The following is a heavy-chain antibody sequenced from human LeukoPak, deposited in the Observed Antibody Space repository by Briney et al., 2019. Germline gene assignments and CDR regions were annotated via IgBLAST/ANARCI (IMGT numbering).Heavy chain of an antibody. Sequence: SETLCLTCAVSGGSFSSSRYYWGWLRQPPGKGLEWIGSIYYSGSTYYNPSLKSRVTISVDTSKNQFSLKLSSVTAADTAVYYCARPRDRYYYYGMDVWGQGTTVTVSS. V-gene: IGHV4-39*01. CDR1: GGSFSSSRYY. CDR2: IYYSGST. J-gene: IGHJ6*02. D-gene: IGHD5-24*01. CDR3: ARPRDRYYYYGMDV.